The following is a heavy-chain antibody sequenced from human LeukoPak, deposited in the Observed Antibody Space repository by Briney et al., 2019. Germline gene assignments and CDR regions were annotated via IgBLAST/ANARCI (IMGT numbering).Heavy chain of an antibody. CDR1: GFTFSNYA. CDR2: ISDSGDSV. Sequence: GGSLRLSCAASGFTFSNYAMNWVRQAPGKGLEWVSSISDSGDSVSYADSVKGRFTISRDNAKNSLYLQMNSLRAEDTAVYYCARPDWAWGQGTLVTVSS. D-gene: IGHD3/OR15-3a*01. V-gene: IGHV3-69-1*02. J-gene: IGHJ5*02. CDR3: ARPDWA.